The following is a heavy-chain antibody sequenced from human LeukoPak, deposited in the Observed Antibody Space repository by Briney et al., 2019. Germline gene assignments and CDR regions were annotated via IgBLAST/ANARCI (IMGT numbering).Heavy chain of an antibody. CDR1: GFTFSSYE. V-gene: IGHV3-48*03. Sequence: GGSLRLSCAASGFTFSSYEMNWVRQAPGKRLEWVSYISSSGSTIYYADSVKGRFTISRDNAKNSLYLQMNSLRAEDTAVYYCAKSGYDPPFDYWGQGTLVTVSS. CDR2: ISSSGSTI. CDR3: AKSGYDPPFDY. J-gene: IGHJ4*02. D-gene: IGHD5-12*01.